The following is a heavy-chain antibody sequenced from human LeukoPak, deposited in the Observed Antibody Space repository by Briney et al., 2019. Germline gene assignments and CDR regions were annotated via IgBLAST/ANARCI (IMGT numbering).Heavy chain of an antibody. D-gene: IGHD3-16*01. J-gene: IGHJ6*02. V-gene: IGHV4-61*01. CDR1: GGSVSGGNYY. Sequence: PSEPLSLTWTVSGGSVSGGNYYWSCVRQPPGEGLKWIGYIYSSGRTKYNPSLKSRVTISVDTSKNQFSLNLYSVTPADTAVYYCVKSGGSTDVWGQGTTITVSS. CDR3: VKSGGSTDV. CDR2: IYSSGRT.